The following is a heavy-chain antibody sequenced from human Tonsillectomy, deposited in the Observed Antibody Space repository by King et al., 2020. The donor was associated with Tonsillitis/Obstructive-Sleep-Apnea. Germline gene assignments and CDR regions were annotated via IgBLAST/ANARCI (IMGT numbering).Heavy chain of an antibody. CDR1: GYTFTSYG. CDR2: ISAYNGNT. J-gene: IGHJ4*02. D-gene: IGHD2-2*03. V-gene: IGHV1-18*01. CDR3: ARDKADGYCSSTSCYLKTFLIDY. Sequence: QLVQSGAEVKKPGASVKVSCKASGYTFTSYGISWVRQAPGQGLEWMGWISAYNGNTNYAQKLQGRVTMTTDTSTSTAYMELRSLRSDDTAVYYCARDKADGYCSSTSCYLKTFLIDYWGQGTLVTVSS.